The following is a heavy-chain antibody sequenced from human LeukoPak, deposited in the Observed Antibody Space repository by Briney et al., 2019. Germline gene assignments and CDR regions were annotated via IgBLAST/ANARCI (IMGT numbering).Heavy chain of an antibody. Sequence: GGSLRLSCAASGFTFSSYAMSWVRQAPGKGLEWVSAISGSGGSTYYADSVKGRFTISRDNSKNSLYLQMNSLRAEDTALYNCSREGYCSGGSCPGAFDIWGQGTMVTVSS. CDR2: ISGSGGST. CDR1: GFTFSSYA. CDR3: SREGYCSGGSCPGAFDI. J-gene: IGHJ3*02. V-gene: IGHV3-23*01. D-gene: IGHD2-15*01.